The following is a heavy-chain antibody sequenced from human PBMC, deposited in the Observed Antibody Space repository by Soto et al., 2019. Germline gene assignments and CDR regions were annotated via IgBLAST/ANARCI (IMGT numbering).Heavy chain of an antibody. V-gene: IGHV4-59*08. D-gene: IGHD6-19*01. Sequence: SETLSLTCTVSGGSISSYYWSWIRQPPGKGLEWIGYIYYSGSTNYNPSLKSRVTISVDTSKNQFSLKLSSVTAADTAVYYCARGESIAVNHYYYYYMDVWGKGTTVTISS. CDR2: IYYSGST. J-gene: IGHJ6*03. CDR1: GGSISSYY. CDR3: ARGESIAVNHYYYYYMDV.